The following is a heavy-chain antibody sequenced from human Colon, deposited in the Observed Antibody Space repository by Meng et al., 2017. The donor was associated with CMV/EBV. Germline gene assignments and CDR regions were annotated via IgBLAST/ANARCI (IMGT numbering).Heavy chain of an antibody. J-gene: IGHJ1*01. Sequence: LQVPGPGLLKPSELRSLTCTVLGGSIRGHYWTWIRRPAGEGLQWLGRIYSNGRIDENYSLRSRVTISVDTSKNQLSLRLTSVTAADTAVYYCGRAGARGVPIDVWGRGTLVTVSS. CDR3: GRAGARGVPIDV. V-gene: IGHV4-4*07. CDR2: IYSNGRI. D-gene: IGHD3-10*01. CDR1: GGSIRGHY.